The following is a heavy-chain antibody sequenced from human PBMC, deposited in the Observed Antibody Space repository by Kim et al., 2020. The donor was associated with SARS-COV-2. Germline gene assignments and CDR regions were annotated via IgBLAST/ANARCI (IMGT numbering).Heavy chain of an antibody. Sequence: SETLSLTCAVYGGSFSGYYWSWIRQPPGKGLEWIGEINHSGSTNYNPSLKSRVTISVDTSKNQFSLKLSYVTAADTAVYYCARAFGGVIVIPRYFDYWGQGTLVTVSS. J-gene: IGHJ4*02. CDR2: INHSGST. CDR3: ARAFGGVIVIPRYFDY. V-gene: IGHV4-34*01. D-gene: IGHD3-16*02. CDR1: GGSFSGYY.